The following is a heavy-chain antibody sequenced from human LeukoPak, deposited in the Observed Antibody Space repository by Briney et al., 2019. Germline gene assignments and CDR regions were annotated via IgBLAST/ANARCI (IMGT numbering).Heavy chain of an antibody. D-gene: IGHD1-1*01. J-gene: IGHJ4*02. Sequence: PSDTQSLTCTVSGDSINNYFWTWIRQPAGKGLEWIGRIYRSGTTNYNHSLKSRLIMSVDTSKNQFSLNLISVTAADTAVYYCARDANARAWDYWGQGILVTVSS. CDR3: ARDANARAWDY. CDR1: GDSINNYF. V-gene: IGHV4-4*07. CDR2: IYRSGTT.